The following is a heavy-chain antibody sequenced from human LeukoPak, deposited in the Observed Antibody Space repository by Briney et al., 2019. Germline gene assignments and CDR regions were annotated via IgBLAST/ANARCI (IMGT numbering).Heavy chain of an antibody. J-gene: IGHJ4*02. CDR3: AKTEDYSGYDCEDY. Sequence: ASVTVSCKASGYTFTSYGISWVRQAPGQGLEWMGWINAYSGDTNYAQKFQGRATMTTDTSTSTAYMELRSLSSDDTAVYYCAKTEDYSGYDCEDYWGQGTLVTVSS. D-gene: IGHD5-12*01. CDR2: INAYSGDT. CDR1: GYTFTSYG. V-gene: IGHV1-18*01.